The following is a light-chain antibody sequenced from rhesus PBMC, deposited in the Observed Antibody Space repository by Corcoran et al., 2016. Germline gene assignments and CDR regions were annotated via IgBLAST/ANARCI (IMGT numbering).Light chain of an antibody. CDR3: QQRNSYPYS. J-gene: IGKJ2*01. CDR2: RAS. CDR1: QGISSY. V-gene: IGKV1-25*01. Sequence: DIQMTQSPSSLSASVGDRVTITCRASQGISSYVAWYQQKPGKAPKLLIYRASTLQSGAPSRVSGNGSRTDFTLTISSLQPEDFATYNWQQRNSYPYSFGQGTKVEIK.